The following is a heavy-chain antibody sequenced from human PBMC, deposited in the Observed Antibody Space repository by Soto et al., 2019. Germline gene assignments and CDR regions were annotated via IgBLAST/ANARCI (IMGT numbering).Heavy chain of an antibody. J-gene: IGHJ4*02. V-gene: IGHV5-51*01. Sequence: PGESLKISCKGSGYSFTSYWIGWVRQVPGKGLEWMGIIYPGDSDTRYSPSFQGQVTISADKSISTAYLQWSSLKASDTAMYYCARSLGSTSTRWEGLLTIYYFDYWGQGTLVTVSS. CDR3: ARSLGSTSTRWEGLLTIYYFDY. CDR2: IYPGDSDT. CDR1: GYSFTSYW. D-gene: IGHD2-2*01.